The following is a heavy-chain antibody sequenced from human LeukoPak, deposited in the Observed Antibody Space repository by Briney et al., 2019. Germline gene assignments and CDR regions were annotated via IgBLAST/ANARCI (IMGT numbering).Heavy chain of an antibody. CDR3: AKEGDQFRGYLDA. Sequence: QPGGSLRLSCAASGFTFSIYWMTWVRQAPGKGLEWVANIKQDGSEKYYVDSVKGRFTISRDNAKNSLYPQMNSLTAEDTAVYYCAKEGDQFRGYLDAWGKGTTVTVSS. V-gene: IGHV3-7*01. D-gene: IGHD3-16*01. CDR1: GFTFSIYW. J-gene: IGHJ6*03. CDR2: IKQDGSEK.